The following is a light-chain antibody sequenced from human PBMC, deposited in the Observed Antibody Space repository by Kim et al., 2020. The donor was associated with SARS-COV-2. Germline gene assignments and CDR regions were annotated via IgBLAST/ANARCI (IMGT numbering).Light chain of an antibody. Sequence: GKTGNKRCGGRNIGRKRVNWYQKRAGQGSVVVMYADSGRDGVRQERYGGANGGNTANRTISRVEAGDEGEYYCQVRDTDRDQVVFGGGTKLTVL. CDR3: QVRDTDRDQVV. J-gene: IGLJ3*02. V-gene: IGLV3-21*03. CDR2: ADS. CDR1: NIGRKR.